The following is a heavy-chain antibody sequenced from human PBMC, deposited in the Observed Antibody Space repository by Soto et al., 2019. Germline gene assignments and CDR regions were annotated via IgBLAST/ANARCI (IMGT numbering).Heavy chain of an antibody. J-gene: IGHJ6*02. V-gene: IGHV1-24*01. D-gene: IGHD5-18*01. CDR3: ATTLPGRYSYGYYYYGMDV. CDR1: GYTLTELS. CDR2: FDPEDGET. Sequence: VASVKVSCKVCGYTLTELSMHWVRQAPGKGLEWMGGFDPEDGETIYAQKFQGRVTMTEDTSTDTAYMELSSLRSEDTAVYYCATTLPGRYSYGYYYYGMDVWGQGTTVTVPS.